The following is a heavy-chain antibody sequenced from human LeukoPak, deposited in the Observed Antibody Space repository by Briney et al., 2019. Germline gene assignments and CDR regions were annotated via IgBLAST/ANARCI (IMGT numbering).Heavy chain of an antibody. Sequence: SETLSLTCTVSGGSISSYYWSWIRQPPGKGLEWIWYIYYSGSTNYNPSLKSRVTISVDTSTNQFSLKLSSVTAADTAVYYCARAAPWFGEFDAFDIWGQGTMVTVSS. J-gene: IGHJ3*02. D-gene: IGHD3-10*01. CDR2: IYYSGST. V-gene: IGHV4-59*01. CDR1: GGSISSYY. CDR3: ARAAPWFGEFDAFDI.